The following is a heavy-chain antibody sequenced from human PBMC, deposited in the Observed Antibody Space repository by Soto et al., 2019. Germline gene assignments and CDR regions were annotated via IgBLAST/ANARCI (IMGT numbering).Heavy chain of an antibody. D-gene: IGHD3-3*01. V-gene: IGHV1-69*06. CDR2: ITPIFGTP. CDR1: GGTFSSSA. Sequence: QVQLVQSGAEVKKSGSSVKVSCKASGGTFSSSAISWVRQAPGQGLEWMGGITPIFGTPKYAQKFQGRVTIIADTSTSTAYMELSSLRSEDTAVYYCARCLFGRRGVYYYGMDVWGQGTTVTVTS. J-gene: IGHJ6*02. CDR3: ARCLFGRRGVYYYGMDV.